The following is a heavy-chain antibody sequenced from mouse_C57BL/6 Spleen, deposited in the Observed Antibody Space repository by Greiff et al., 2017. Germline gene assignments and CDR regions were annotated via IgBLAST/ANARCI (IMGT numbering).Heavy chain of an antibody. J-gene: IGHJ2*01. D-gene: IGHD1-1*01. Sequence: VKLQQPGAELVMPGASGKLSCKASGYTFTSYWMHWVKQRPGQGLEWIGEIDPSDSYTNYTQKFKGKSTLTVDKSSSTAYMQRSSLTSEDSAVYYCARGSSPYYFDYWGQGTTLTVSS. CDR1: GYTFTSYW. CDR3: ARGSSPYYFDY. CDR2: IDPSDSYT. V-gene: IGHV1-69*01.